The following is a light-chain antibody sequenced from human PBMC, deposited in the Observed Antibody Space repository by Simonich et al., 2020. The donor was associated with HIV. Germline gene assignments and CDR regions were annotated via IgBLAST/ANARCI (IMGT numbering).Light chain of an antibody. V-gene: IGKV3-15*01. CDR1: PRVSSN. Sequence: EIVLTQSPGNLSVSPGKRATLSCMARPRVSSNLAWYQQKPGQAPRLLIYGASPRATGIPARFSGSGSGTEFTLIINNMQSEEFAVYFCQQYNTWPTFGGGTKVEIK. J-gene: IGKJ4*01. CDR3: QQYNTWPT. CDR2: GAS.